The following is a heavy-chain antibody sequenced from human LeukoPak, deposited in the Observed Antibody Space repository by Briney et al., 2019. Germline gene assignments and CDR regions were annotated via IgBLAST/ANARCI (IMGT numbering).Heavy chain of an antibody. CDR1: GFIFNVYD. D-gene: IGHD3-9*01. J-gene: IGHJ4*02. Sequence: GGSLRLSCAASGFIFNVYDMHWVRQGTGKGLERVSGITIAGDTYYPGSVKGRFTISRENAKNSFYLQMDILRVGDTAVYYCARGRSYYNILTARDYYFDYWGQGTLVTVSS. V-gene: IGHV3-13*01. CDR2: ITIAGDT. CDR3: ARGRSYYNILTARDYYFDY.